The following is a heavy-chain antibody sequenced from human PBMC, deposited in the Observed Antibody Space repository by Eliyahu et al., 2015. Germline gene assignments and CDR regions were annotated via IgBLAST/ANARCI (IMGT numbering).Heavy chain of an antibody. CDR1: GGSFSDYY. D-gene: IGHD2-15*01. V-gene: IGHV4-34*01. J-gene: IGHJ5*02. Sequence: QVQLQQWGAGLLKPSETLSLTCAVYGGSFSDYYWSWIRQPPGKGLEWIGEINHSGSTNYNPSLKSRVTMSVDTSKNQFSLKLSSVSAADTAVYYCARTVSGGVPVLVEGGWLDPWGQGTLVTVSS. CDR2: INHSGST. CDR3: ARTVSGGVPVLVEGGWLDP.